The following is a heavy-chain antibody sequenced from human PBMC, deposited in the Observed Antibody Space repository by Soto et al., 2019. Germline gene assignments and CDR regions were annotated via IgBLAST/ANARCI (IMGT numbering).Heavy chain of an antibody. CDR1: GFTFSSYW. J-gene: IGHJ4*02. CDR3: TRASSYAFDY. Sequence: PGGSLRLSCAASGFTFSSYWMHWVRQAPGKGLVWVSRINIDGSSTSYADSVKGRFTISRDRGKNFLYLQMNGLKGDDSGIYYCTRASSYAFDYWGQGALVTVSS. D-gene: IGHD2-2*01. V-gene: IGHV3-74*01. CDR2: INIDGSST.